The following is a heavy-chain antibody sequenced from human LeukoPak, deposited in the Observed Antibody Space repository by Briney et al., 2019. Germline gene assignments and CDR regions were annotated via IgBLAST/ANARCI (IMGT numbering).Heavy chain of an antibody. CDR1: GISFRSYG. V-gene: IGHV3-30*02. J-gene: IGHJ4*02. Sequence: GGSLRLSCAASGISFRSYGMHWVRQAPGKGLEWVTFIWYDASNKYYAESVKGRFTISRDNSRNTVFLQMNSLRAEDTAIYYCATDISTHYFGSWGQGTLVTVSS. CDR3: ATDISTHYFGS. CDR2: IWYDASNK. D-gene: IGHD3-9*01.